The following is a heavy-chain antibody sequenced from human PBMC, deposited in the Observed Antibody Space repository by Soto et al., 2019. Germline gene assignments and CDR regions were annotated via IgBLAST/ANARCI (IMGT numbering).Heavy chain of an antibody. CDR3: ARGGGERYYDFWSGYPGYYYMDV. Sequence: ASVKVSCKASGYTFTGYYMHWVRQAPGQGLEWVGWINPNSGGTNYAQKFQGWVTMTRDTSISTAYMELSSLRSDDTAVYYCARGGGERYYDFWSGYPGYYYMDVWGNGTTVTVSS. V-gene: IGHV1-2*04. D-gene: IGHD3-3*01. J-gene: IGHJ6*03. CDR2: INPNSGGT. CDR1: GYTFTGYY.